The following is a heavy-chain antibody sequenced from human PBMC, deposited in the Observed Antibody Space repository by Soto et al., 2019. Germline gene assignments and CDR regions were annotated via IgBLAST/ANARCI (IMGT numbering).Heavy chain of an antibody. D-gene: IGHD2-8*02. CDR2: VTPRNGDT. CDR1: GYTFTSYD. Sequence: ASVKVSCKASGYTFTSYDINCVRQAAGQGPEWMGSVTPRNGDTAFAQKYQGRVTVTSNTSISTVYMELSSLRSDDTAVYYCARGGSYWARRSYFDYWGQGTLVTVSS. CDR3: ARGGSYWARRSYFDY. V-gene: IGHV1-8*02. J-gene: IGHJ4*02.